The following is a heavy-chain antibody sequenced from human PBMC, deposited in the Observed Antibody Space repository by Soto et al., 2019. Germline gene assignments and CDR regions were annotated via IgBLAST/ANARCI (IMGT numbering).Heavy chain of an antibody. V-gene: IGHV4-4*02. Sequence: SETLSLTCAVSSGSISSSNWWSWVRQPPGKGLEWIGEIYHSGSTNYNPSLKSRVTISVDKSKNQFSLKLSSVTAADTAVYYCARVFSLSRSILHLGELSLRSTGWFDPWGQGTLVTVSS. D-gene: IGHD3-16*02. CDR2: IYHSGST. CDR3: ARVFSLSRSILHLGELSLRSTGWFDP. CDR1: SGSISSSNW. J-gene: IGHJ5*02.